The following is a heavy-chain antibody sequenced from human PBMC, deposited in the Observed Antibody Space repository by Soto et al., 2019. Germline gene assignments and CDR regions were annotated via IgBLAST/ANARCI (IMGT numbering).Heavy chain of an antibody. D-gene: IGHD2-2*01. CDR3: AKDRGCSSTSCYENYFDC. J-gene: IGHJ4*02. V-gene: IGHV3-30*18. Sequence: GGSLRLSCAASGFTFNSYGMHWVRQAPGKGLEWVAVISYDGTNKYYADSVKGRFTISRDNSKSTLYLQMNSLRAEDTAVYYCAKDRGCSSTSCYENYFDCWGQGTLVTVSS. CDR1: GFTFNSYG. CDR2: ISYDGTNK.